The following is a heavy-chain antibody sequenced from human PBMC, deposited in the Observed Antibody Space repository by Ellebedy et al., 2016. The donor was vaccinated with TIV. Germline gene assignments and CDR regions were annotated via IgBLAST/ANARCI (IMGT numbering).Heavy chain of an antibody. Sequence: GGSLRLXCAASGFTFSSYSMNWVRQAPGKGLEWVSYISSSSSTVHYADSVKGRFTISRDNAKNSLYLQMNSLIDEDTAVYYCARDRGGYTYGNFDYWGQGTLVTVSS. CDR3: ARDRGGYTYGNFDY. J-gene: IGHJ4*02. CDR2: ISSSSSTV. V-gene: IGHV3-48*02. D-gene: IGHD5-18*01. CDR1: GFTFSSYS.